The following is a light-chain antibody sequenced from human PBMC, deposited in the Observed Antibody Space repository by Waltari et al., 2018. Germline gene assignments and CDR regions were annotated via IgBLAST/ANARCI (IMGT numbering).Light chain of an antibody. Sequence: QSVLTQPPSASGTPGPRVTISCSGSSSNIGSNYVYWYQQLPGTAPKLLIYRNNQRPSGVPDRFSGSKSCTSASLAISGLRSEDEADYYCAAWDDSLSGPVFGGGTKLTVL. CDR2: RNN. J-gene: IGLJ3*02. V-gene: IGLV1-47*01. CDR3: AAWDDSLSGPV. CDR1: SSNIGSNY.